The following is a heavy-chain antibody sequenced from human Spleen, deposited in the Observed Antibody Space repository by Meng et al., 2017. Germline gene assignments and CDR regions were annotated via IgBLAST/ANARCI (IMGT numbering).Heavy chain of an antibody. CDR1: GFIFSDYY. CDR3: ASRVVAVAGTEYFQH. Sequence: GGSLRLSCAAFGFIFSDYYMSWVRQAPGKGLEWVSYISSSGSTIYYADSVKGRFTISRDNAKNSLYLQMNSLRAEDTAVYYCASRVVAVAGTEYFQHWGQGTLVTVSS. J-gene: IGHJ1*01. CDR2: ISSSGSTI. V-gene: IGHV3-11*01. D-gene: IGHD6-19*01.